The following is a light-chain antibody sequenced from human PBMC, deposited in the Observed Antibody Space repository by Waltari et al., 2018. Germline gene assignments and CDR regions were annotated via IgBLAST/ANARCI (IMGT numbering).Light chain of an antibody. V-gene: IGKV3-20*01. CDR2: RAS. CDR1: QTVGSSS. J-gene: IGKJ1*01. CDR3: QQHGTLPAT. Sequence: EIVLTQSPGTASLSPGERVTLSCRASQTVGSSSLAWYQQKPGQAPRRVSYRASRRATGIPDRFGGSGSGTDFSLTISRLKPEDFVVYYCQQHGTLPATFGQGTKVEIK.